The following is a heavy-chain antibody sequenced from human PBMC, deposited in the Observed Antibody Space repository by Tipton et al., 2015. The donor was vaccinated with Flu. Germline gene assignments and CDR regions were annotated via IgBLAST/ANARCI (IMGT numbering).Heavy chain of an antibody. CDR3: ARHERGVSTCP. J-gene: IGHJ5*02. D-gene: IGHD5/OR15-5a*01. Sequence: TLSLTCTVSGGSISSGSYFWGWIRQPAGEGLEWIGHISTSGSTNYNPSLKSRLTLSVDTSKNQFSLRLTSVTATDTALYYCARHERGVSTCPWGQGTLVTVSP. CDR2: ISTSGST. CDR1: GGSISSGSYF. V-gene: IGHV4-61*09.